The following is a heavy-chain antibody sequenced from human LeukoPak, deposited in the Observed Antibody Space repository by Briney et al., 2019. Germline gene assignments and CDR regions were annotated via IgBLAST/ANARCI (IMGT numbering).Heavy chain of an antibody. J-gene: IGHJ4*02. CDR3: ARAVWFGELYIDY. Sequence: SETLSLTCTVSGYSISSGYYWGWIRQPPGKGLEWIGRIYTSGSTNYNPSLKSRVTMSVDTSKNQFSLKLSSVTAADTAVYYCARAVWFGELYIDYWGQGTLVTVSS. D-gene: IGHD3-10*01. CDR2: IYTSGST. V-gene: IGHV4-38-2*02. CDR1: GYSISSGYY.